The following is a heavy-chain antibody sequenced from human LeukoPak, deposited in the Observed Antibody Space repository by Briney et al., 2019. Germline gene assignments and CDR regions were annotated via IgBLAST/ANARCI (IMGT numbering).Heavy chain of an antibody. CDR2: ISYNSDTI. D-gene: IGHD2-21*02. J-gene: IGHJ2*01. V-gene: IGHV3-9*01. CDR1: GFTFDDYA. Sequence: PGGSLRLSCAASGFTFDDYAMHWVRQAPGKGLEWVSGISYNSDTIAYADSVKGRFTISRDNAKNSLYLQMNSLRAEDTALYYCAKDYCGGDCYSGWYLDLWGRGTLVTVSS. CDR3: AKDYCGGDCYSGWYLDL.